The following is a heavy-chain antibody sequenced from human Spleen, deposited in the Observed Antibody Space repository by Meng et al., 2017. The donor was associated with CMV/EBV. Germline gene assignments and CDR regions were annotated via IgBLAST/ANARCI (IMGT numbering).Heavy chain of an antibody. CDR3: ARAEYGPGPVSDYYGMDV. J-gene: IGHJ6*02. CDR1: GYIFTDHF. Sequence: ASVKVSCKTSGYIFTDHFFHWVRQAPGQGLEWMGWIYPSSGVTHYAQKFQGRLTVTTDTSITTGYMELSSLGSDDTAVYYCARAEYGPGPVSDYYGMDVWGQGTTVTVSS. V-gene: IGHV1-2*02. D-gene: IGHD1-14*01. CDR2: IYPSSGVT.